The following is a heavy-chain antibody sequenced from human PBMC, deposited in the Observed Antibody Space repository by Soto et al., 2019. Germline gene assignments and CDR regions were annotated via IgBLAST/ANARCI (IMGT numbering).Heavy chain of an antibody. D-gene: IGHD5-12*01. CDR2: IYHSGST. CDR1: GGSISSDGYF. Sequence: QLQLQESGSGLVKPSQTLSLTCAVSGGSISSDGYFWSWIRQPPGKGLEWIGYIYHSGSTYYNPSLRSRVTISMDRSKNKFSLKLSSVTAADTAVYYCAAGGGLPRYYWGQGTLVTVSS. V-gene: IGHV4-30-2*01. CDR3: AAGGGLPRYY. J-gene: IGHJ4*02.